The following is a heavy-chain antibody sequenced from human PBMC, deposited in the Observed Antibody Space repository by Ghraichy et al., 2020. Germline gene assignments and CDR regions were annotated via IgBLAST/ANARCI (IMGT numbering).Heavy chain of an antibody. J-gene: IGHJ5*02. CDR3: AGGARYNWNDVSNWFDP. V-gene: IGHV3-20*01. CDR2: INWNGGST. D-gene: IGHD1-20*01. Sequence: GESLNISCATSGFTFDDYGMTCVPQTPGKGLELVSRINWNGGSTGYADSVKGRFTISRDNAKNSLYLQMNSLRAEDTALYHCAGGARYNWNDVSNWFDPSCKGTLATVSS. CDR1: GFTFDDYG.